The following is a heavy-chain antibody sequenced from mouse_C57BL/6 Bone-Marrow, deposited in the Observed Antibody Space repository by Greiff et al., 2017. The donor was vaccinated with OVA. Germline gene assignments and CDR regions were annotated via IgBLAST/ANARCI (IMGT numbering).Heavy chain of an antibody. CDR3: AGYDYYFDF. V-gene: IGHV5-17*02. Sequence: EVKLMESGGGLVQPGGSRKLSCAASGFNFSSFGMHWVRQAPEKGLEWVAYISSGSSTINYADTVKGRFTISRDNPKNTLILQMTSLSSVDTAVYYYAGYDYYFDFWGQGTALTVSS. CDR1: GFNFSSFG. J-gene: IGHJ2*01. D-gene: IGHD2-4*01. CDR2: ISSGSSTI.